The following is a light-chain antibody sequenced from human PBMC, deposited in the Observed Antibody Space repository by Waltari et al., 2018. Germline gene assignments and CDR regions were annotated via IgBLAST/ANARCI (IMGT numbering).Light chain of an antibody. J-gene: IGKJ4*01. CDR3: QQYNNWPLT. CDR2: CAS. CDR1: QSVLHTNNRNY. Sequence: DIVMTQSPASLAVSLGERATINCKPSQSVLHTNNRNYLAWYQQRPGQSPKLLFSCASDRESGVPDRFSGSGSGTDFTLTITSLQAEDVATYYCQQYNNWPLTFGGGTKVEIK. V-gene: IGKV4-1*01.